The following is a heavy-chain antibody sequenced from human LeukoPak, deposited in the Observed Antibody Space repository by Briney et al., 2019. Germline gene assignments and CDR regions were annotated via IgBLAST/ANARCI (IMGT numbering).Heavy chain of an antibody. Sequence: GGSLRLSCAASGFTFSSYEMNWVRQAPGKGLGWGSYISSSGSTIYYADSVKGRFTISRDNAKNSLYLQMNSLRAEDTAVYYCARGRASSGWYLGNWFDPWGQGTLVTVSS. CDR2: ISSSGSTI. D-gene: IGHD6-19*01. CDR1: GFTFSSYE. CDR3: ARGRASSGWYLGNWFDP. J-gene: IGHJ5*02. V-gene: IGHV3-48*03.